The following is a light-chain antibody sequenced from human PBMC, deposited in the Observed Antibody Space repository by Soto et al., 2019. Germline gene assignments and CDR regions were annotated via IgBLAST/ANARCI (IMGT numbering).Light chain of an antibody. CDR2: EVT. Sequence: QSALTQPASVSGSPGQSITLSCTGANSDVNNYDYVSWYRQYPGLAPQLIISEVTNRPSGISDRFSGSKSANTAYLTISGLQVEDEADYYCSSFTSKSTLIFGGGTKVTVL. J-gene: IGLJ2*01. V-gene: IGLV2-14*01. CDR3: SSFTSKSTLI. CDR1: NSDVNNYDY.